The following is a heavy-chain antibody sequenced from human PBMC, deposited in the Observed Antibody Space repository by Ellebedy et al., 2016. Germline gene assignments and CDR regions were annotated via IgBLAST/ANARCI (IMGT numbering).Heavy chain of an antibody. J-gene: IGHJ4*02. CDR3: ASLTIPGGSDF. CDR2: ILTTGNT. CDR1: GGSINSGAYY. V-gene: IGHV4-61*02. D-gene: IGHD3-16*01. Sequence: SETLSLXXTVSGGSINSGAYYWSWIRQPAGKGLEWIGRILTTGNTIYNPSLKSRVTMSVDTSKNQFSLELKSVTAADTAVYYCASLTIPGGSDFWGQGALVTVS.